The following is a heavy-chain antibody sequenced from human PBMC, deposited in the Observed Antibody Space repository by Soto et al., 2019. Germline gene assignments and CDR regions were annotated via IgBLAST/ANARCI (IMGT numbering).Heavy chain of an antibody. CDR2: TTSHSYGGTT. D-gene: IGHD3-3*01. J-gene: IGHJ6*02. V-gene: IGHV3-49*04. CDR3: ARDGDYYGMDV. Sequence: GGSLRLSCAASGFTFTRYSMNWVRQAPGKGLEWVAFTTSHSYGGTTDYAASVKGRFTISRDDSKSIAYLQMNSLQIADTAIYYCARDGDYYGMDVWGPGTKVTVSS. CDR1: GFTFTRYS.